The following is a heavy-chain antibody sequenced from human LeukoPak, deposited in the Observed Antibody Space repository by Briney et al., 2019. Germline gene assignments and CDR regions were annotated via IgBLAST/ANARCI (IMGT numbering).Heavy chain of an antibody. Sequence: GESLKISRKGSGYSFTTYWIGWVRQMPGKGLEWMGIIYPGDSDTTYSPSFQGQVTISADKSISTAYLQWSSLKASDTAMYYCARHPEMATIPFGAEDAFDIWGQGTMVTVSS. CDR2: IYPGDSDT. CDR3: ARHPEMATIPFGAEDAFDI. V-gene: IGHV5-51*01. CDR1: GYSFTTYW. D-gene: IGHD5-24*01. J-gene: IGHJ3*02.